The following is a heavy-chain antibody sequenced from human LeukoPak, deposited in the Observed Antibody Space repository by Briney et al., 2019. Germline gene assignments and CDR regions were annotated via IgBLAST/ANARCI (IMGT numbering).Heavy chain of an antibody. J-gene: IGHJ4*02. Sequence: AGGSLRLSCAASGFTFSSCAMIGVRQAPGKGREGVSAISGSGGSTYYAVSVRGRFTISRDNSKNTLYLQMNSLRAEDTAVYYCAKAPNIMCTNGVCPFDYWGQGTLVTVSS. CDR3: AKAPNIMCTNGVCPFDY. CDR2: ISGSGGST. D-gene: IGHD2-8*01. V-gene: IGHV3-23*01. CDR1: GFTFSSCA.